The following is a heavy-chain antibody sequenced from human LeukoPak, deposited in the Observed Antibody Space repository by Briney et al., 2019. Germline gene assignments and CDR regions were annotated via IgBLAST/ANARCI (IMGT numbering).Heavy chain of an antibody. Sequence: PSETLSLTCTVSGGSISSGGYHWSWIRQPAGKGLEWIGRIHTSGSTNYNPSLKSRVTMSVDTSKNQFSLKLSSVTAADTAVYYCARDWSSSGWYDYWGQGTLVTVSS. CDR1: GGSISSGGYH. V-gene: IGHV4-61*02. CDR2: IHTSGST. CDR3: ARDWSSSGWYDY. J-gene: IGHJ4*02. D-gene: IGHD6-19*01.